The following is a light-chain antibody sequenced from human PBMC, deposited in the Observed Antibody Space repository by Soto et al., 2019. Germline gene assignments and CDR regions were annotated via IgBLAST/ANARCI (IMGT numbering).Light chain of an antibody. V-gene: IGLV1-44*01. Sequence: QSVLTQPPSASGTPGQRVTISCSGSSSNIGTNPVNWYQQLPGTAPKLLIYTNYQRPSGVPDRFSGSKSGTSASLAISGRQSEDEADYYCAAWDDSLNGHVFGTGTKLTVL. CDR3: AAWDDSLNGHV. J-gene: IGLJ1*01. CDR2: TNY. CDR1: SSNIGTNP.